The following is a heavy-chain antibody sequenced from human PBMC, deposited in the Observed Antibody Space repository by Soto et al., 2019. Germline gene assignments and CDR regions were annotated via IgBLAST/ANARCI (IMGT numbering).Heavy chain of an antibody. V-gene: IGHV3-30*18. D-gene: IGHD2-21*01. Sequence: GGSLRLSCAASGFTFSDYGMHWVRQAPGKGLEWVAVISYDGRNKYYADSVKGRFTISRDNPKNTLYLQMNSLRVEDTDVYYCAKDLNSLWSMDVWGNGTTVTVSS. CDR2: ISYDGRNK. J-gene: IGHJ6*04. CDR3: AKDLNSLWSMDV. CDR1: GFTFSDYG.